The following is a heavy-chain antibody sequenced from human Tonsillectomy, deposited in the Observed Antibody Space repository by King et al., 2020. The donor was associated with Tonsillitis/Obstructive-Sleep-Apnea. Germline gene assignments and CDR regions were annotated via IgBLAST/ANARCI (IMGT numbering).Heavy chain of an antibody. CDR2: MNPNSGNT. J-gene: IGHJ3*02. CDR1: GYTFTSYD. CDR3: ARGTQTTVTPLDAFDI. D-gene: IGHD4-17*01. V-gene: IGHV1-8*01. Sequence: VQLVQSGAEVKKPGASVKVSCKASGYTFTSYDINWVRQATGQGLERMGWMNPNSGNTGYAQKFQGRVTMTRNTSISTAYMELSSLRSEEPAVYYCARGTQTTVTPLDAFDIWGQGTMVTVSS.